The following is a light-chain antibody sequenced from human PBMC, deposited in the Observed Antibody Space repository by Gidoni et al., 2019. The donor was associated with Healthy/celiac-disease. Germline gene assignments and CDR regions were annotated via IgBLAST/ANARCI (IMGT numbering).Light chain of an antibody. J-gene: IGKJ2*03. CDR2: GAS. Sequence: IVIPQSPSTLSVSPAERATLSCRASQSVSSNLAWYQQKPGQAPRLLIYGASTRATGIPDRFSGSGSGTEFTLTISSLQSEDFAVYYCQQYNNWPQSFGQGTKLEIK. CDR1: QSVSSN. V-gene: IGKV3-15*01. CDR3: QQYNNWPQS.